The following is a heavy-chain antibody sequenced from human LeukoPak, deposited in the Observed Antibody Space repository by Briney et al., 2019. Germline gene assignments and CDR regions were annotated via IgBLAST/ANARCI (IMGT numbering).Heavy chain of an antibody. V-gene: IGHV4-59*01. CDR2: IYYSGST. CDR1: GGSISSYY. D-gene: IGHD5-12*01. CDR3: ARGGGYSGYDYYFDY. J-gene: IGHJ4*02. Sequence: SETLSLTCTVSGGSISSYYWSWIRQPPGKGLEWIGYIYYSGSTYYNPSLKSRVTISVDTSKNQFSLKLSSVTAADTAVYYCARGGGYSGYDYYFDYWGQGTLVTVSS.